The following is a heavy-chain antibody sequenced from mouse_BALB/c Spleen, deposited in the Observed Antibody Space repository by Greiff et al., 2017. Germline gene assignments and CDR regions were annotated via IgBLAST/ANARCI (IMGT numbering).Heavy chain of an antibody. V-gene: IGHV3-8*02. CDR1: GDSITSGY. J-gene: IGHJ4*01. D-gene: IGHD2-1*01. Sequence: EVQLQQSGPSLVKPSQTLSLTCSVTGDSITSGYWNWIRKFPGNKLEYMGYISYSGSTYYNPSLKSRISITRDTSKNQYYLQLNSVTTEDTATYYCASPLGNYYYYAMDYWGQGTSVTVSS. CDR2: ISYSGST. CDR3: ASPLGNYYYYAMDY.